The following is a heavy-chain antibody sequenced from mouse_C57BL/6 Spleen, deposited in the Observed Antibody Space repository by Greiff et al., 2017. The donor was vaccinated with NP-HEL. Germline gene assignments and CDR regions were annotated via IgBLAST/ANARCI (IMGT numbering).Heavy chain of an antibody. J-gene: IGHJ2*01. V-gene: IGHV1-61*01. Sequence: QVQLQQSGAELVRPGSSVKLSCKASGYTFTSYWMDWVKQRPGQGLEWIGNIYPSDSETHYNQKFKDKATLTVDKSSSTAYMQLSSLTSEDSAVYYCARGGYYGSSYDYWGQGTTLTVSS. CDR2: IYPSDSET. CDR3: ARGGYYGSSYDY. D-gene: IGHD1-1*01. CDR1: GYTFTSYW.